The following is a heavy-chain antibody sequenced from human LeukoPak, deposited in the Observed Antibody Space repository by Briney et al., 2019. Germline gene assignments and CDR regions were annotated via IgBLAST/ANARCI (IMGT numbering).Heavy chain of an antibody. CDR2: IYYSGST. J-gene: IGHJ4*02. D-gene: IGHD3-22*01. V-gene: IGHV4-31*03. Sequence: PSETLSLTCTVSGGSISSGGYYWSWIRQHPGKGLEWIGYIYYSGSTYYNPSLKSRVTISVDTSKNQFSLKLSSVTAADTAVYYCARARYYYDSSGYWTYYFDYWGQGTLVTVSS. CDR3: ARARYYYDSSGYWTYYFDY. CDR1: GGSISSGGYY.